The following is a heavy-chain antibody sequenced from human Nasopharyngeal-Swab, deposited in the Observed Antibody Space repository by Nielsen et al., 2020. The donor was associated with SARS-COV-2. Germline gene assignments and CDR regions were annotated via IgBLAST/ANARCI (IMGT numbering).Heavy chain of an antibody. J-gene: IGHJ5*02. V-gene: IGHV1-2*06. CDR2: INPNSGGT. D-gene: IGHD5-12*01. CDR3: ARAKGDIVATIRVWGFDP. CDR1: GYTFTCYY. Sequence: ASVKVSCKASGYTFTCYYMHWVRQAPGQGLEWMGRINPNSGGTNYAQKFQGRVTMTRDTSISTAYMELSRLRSDDTAVYYCARAKGDIVATIRVWGFDPWGQGTLVTVSS.